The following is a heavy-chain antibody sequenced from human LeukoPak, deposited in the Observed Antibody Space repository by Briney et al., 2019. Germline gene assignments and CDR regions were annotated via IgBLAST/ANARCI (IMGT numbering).Heavy chain of an antibody. D-gene: IGHD5-12*01. Sequence: GGSLGLSCAAAGFTFSSYSMHWVRQAPGKGLKWVSSISSSSSYIYYADSVKGRFTISRDNAKNSLYLQMNSLRAEDTAVYYCARESFIVAKVYDYWGQGTLVTVSS. CDR3: ARESFIVAKVYDY. CDR1: GFTFSSYS. V-gene: IGHV3-21*01. CDR2: ISSSSSYI. J-gene: IGHJ4*02.